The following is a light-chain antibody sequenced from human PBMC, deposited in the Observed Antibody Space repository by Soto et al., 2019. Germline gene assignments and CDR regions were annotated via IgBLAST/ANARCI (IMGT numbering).Light chain of an antibody. CDR3: QQYGTSRAT. V-gene: IGKV3-20*01. CDR1: QSVSSNY. Sequence: EIVLTQSPGTLSLSPGERATLSYRASQSVSSNYLAWYQQKLGQAPRLLIYGASSRATGIPDRFSGSGSGTDFTLTISRPEPEDFAVYYCQQYGTSRATFGQGTKVDI. CDR2: GAS. J-gene: IGKJ1*01.